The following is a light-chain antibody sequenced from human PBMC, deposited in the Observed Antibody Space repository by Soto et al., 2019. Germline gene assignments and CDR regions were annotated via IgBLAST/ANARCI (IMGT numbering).Light chain of an antibody. CDR1: SSDVGSYNL. V-gene: IGLV2-23*02. J-gene: IGLJ1*01. Sequence: QSVLTQPASVSGSPGQPITISCTGTSSDVGSYNLVSWYQQHPGKAPKLMIYEVSKRPSGVSNRFSGSKSGNTASLTISGLQAEDEADYYCCSYAGSLDVFGTGTKVTVL. CDR3: CSYAGSLDV. CDR2: EVS.